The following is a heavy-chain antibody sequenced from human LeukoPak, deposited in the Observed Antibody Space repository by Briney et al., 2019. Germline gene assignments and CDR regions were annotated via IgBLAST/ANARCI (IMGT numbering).Heavy chain of an antibody. Sequence: SETLSLTCAVYGGSFSGYYWSWIRQPPGKGLEWIGEINHSGSTNYNPSLKSRVTISVDTSKNQFSLKLSSVTAADTAVYYCARSPEGFPSELGYCTNGVCYRTQLLDYWGQGTLVTVSS. CDR2: INHSGST. CDR1: GGSFSGYY. CDR3: ARSPEGFPSELGYCTNGVCYRTQLLDY. V-gene: IGHV4-34*01. J-gene: IGHJ4*02. D-gene: IGHD2-8*01.